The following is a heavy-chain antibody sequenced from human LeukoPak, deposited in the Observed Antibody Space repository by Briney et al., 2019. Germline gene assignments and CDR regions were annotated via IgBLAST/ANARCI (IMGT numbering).Heavy chain of an antibody. V-gene: IGHV3-48*01. D-gene: IGHD3-22*01. CDR1: GFTFSSYS. Sequence: GGSLRLSCAASGFTFSSYSMNWVRQAPGKGLEWVSYISSSSSIIYYADSVKGRFTISRDKSKNTLSLQMNSLRAEDTAVYYCARDGYYDSSGYFDYWGQGTLVTVSS. CDR2: ISSSSSII. J-gene: IGHJ4*02. CDR3: ARDGYYDSSGYFDY.